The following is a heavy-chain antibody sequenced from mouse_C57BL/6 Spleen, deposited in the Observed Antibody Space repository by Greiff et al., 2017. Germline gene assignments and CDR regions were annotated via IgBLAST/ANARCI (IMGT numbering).Heavy chain of an antibody. CDR1: GYTFTSYW. V-gene: IGHV1-53*01. D-gene: IGHD1-1*01. CDR3: AREGDYGSDYYAMDY. CDR2: INPSNGGT. J-gene: IGHJ4*01. Sequence: QVQLQQSGTELVKPGASVKLSCKASGYTFTSYWMHWVKQRPGQGLEWIGNINPSNGGTNYNEKFKSKATLTVDKSSSTAYMQLSSLTSEDSAVYYCAREGDYGSDYYAMDYWGQGTSVTVSS.